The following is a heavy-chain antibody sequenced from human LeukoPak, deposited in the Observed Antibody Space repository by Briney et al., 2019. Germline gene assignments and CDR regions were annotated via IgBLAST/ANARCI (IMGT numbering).Heavy chain of an antibody. Sequence: SETLSLTCAVYGGSFSGYYRNWIRQPPGKGLEWIGEINHSGSTNYNPSLKSRVTISVDTSKNQFSLKLSSVTAADTAVYYCARGLHLFKYYFDYWGQGTLVTVSS. CDR1: GGSFSGYY. CDR3: ARGLHLFKYYFDY. J-gene: IGHJ4*02. CDR2: INHSGST. V-gene: IGHV4-34*01.